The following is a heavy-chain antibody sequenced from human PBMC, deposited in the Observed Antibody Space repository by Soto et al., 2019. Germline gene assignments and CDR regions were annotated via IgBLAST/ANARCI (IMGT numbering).Heavy chain of an antibody. V-gene: IGHV1-69*01. CDR1: GGTFSSYA. CDR2: IIPIFGTA. CDR3: ARRPPDYSNYAGWFDP. Sequence: QVQLVQSGAEVKKPGSSVKVSCKASGGTFSSYAISWVRQAPGQGLEWMGGIIPIFGTANYAQKFQGRVTITADESTRTAHMELSSLRSEDTAVYYCARRPPDYSNYAGWFDPWGQGTLVTVSS. J-gene: IGHJ5*02. D-gene: IGHD4-4*01.